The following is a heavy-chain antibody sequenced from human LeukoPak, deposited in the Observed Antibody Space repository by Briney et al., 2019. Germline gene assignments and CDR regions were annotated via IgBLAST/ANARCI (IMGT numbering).Heavy chain of an antibody. CDR3: ARGVATFANGDYEEIGDAFDI. D-gene: IGHD4-17*01. J-gene: IGHJ3*02. V-gene: IGHV3-66*01. CDR2: IYSGGST. CDR1: GFTVSSNY. Sequence: GGSLRLSCAASGFTVSSNYMSWVRQAPGKGLEWVSVIYSGGSTYYADSVKGRFTISRDNSKNTLYLQMNSLRAEDTAVYYCARGVATFANGDYEEIGDAFDIWGQGTMVTVSS.